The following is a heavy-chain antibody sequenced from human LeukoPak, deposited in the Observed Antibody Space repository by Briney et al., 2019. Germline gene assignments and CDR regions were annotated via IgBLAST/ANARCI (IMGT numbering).Heavy chain of an antibody. V-gene: IGHV4-59*01. CDR1: GGSISSYY. Sequence: SETLSLTCTVSGGSISSYYWSWIRQPPGKGLEWIGYIYYSGSTNYNPSLKSRVTISVDTSKNQFSLKLSSVTAADTAVYYCARGGVGIIMVRGPGYFDYWGQGTLVTVSS. J-gene: IGHJ4*02. CDR2: IYYSGST. D-gene: IGHD3-10*01. CDR3: ARGGVGIIMVRGPGYFDY.